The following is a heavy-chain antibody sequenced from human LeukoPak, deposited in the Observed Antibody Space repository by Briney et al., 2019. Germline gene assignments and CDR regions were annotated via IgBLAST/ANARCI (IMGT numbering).Heavy chain of an antibody. CDR1: GFTFSSYA. D-gene: IGHD1-26*01. CDR2: ISGSGGSS. CDR3: AKGEVGATTVDFDY. Sequence: GGSLRLSCAASGFTFSSYAMSWVRQAPGKGLEWVSAISGSGGSSYYADSVKGRFTISRDNSKNTLYLRMNSLRAEDTAVYYCAKGEVGATTVDFDYWGQGTLVTVSS. V-gene: IGHV3-23*01. J-gene: IGHJ4*02.